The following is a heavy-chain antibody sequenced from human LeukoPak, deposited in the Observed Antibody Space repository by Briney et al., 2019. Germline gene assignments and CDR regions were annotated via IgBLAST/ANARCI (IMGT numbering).Heavy chain of an antibody. V-gene: IGHV4-4*02. CDR1: GGYIDITNY. Sequence: SETLSLTCGVSGGYIDITNYWSWVRQAPGKGLEWSGEISHDGTTNYNPSLRSRVAMSLDRANNQFSLSLTSVTAADMAVYYCTREDRPFCPFAYWGQGVLVTVSS. D-gene: IGHD3-22*01. J-gene: IGHJ4*02. CDR3: TREDRPFCPFAY. CDR2: ISHDGTT.